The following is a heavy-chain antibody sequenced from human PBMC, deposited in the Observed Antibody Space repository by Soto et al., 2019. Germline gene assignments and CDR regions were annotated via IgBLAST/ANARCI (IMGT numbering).Heavy chain of an antibody. V-gene: IGHV3-15*01. D-gene: IGHD5-12*01. CDR1: GFTFSNAW. Sequence: GSLRLSCAASGFTFSNAWMSWVRQAPGEGLEWVGRIKSKTDGGTTDYAAPVKGRFTISRDDSKNTLYLQMNSLKTEDTAVYYCTKDSGTYSGYDLGARNWGQGTPVTVYS. CDR2: IKSKTDGGTT. J-gene: IGHJ4*02. CDR3: TKDSGTYSGYDLGARN.